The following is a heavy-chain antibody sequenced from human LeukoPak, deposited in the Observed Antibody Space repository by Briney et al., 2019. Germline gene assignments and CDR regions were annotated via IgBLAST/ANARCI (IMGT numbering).Heavy chain of an antibody. D-gene: IGHD3-3*01. CDR3: ARGRSRITIFGVVITNKGFDY. CDR1: GGSFSGYY. Sequence: SETLSLTCAVYGGSFSGYYWSWIRQPPGKGLEWIGEINHSGSTNYNPSLKSRVTILVDTSKNQFSLKLSSVTAADTAVYYCARGRSRITIFGVVITNKGFDYWGQGTLVTVSS. V-gene: IGHV4-34*01. J-gene: IGHJ4*02. CDR2: INHSGST.